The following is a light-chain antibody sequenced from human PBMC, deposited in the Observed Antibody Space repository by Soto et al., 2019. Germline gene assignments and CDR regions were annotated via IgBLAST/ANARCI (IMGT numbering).Light chain of an antibody. CDR3: QQYNSYSRT. J-gene: IGKJ1*01. CDR1: QSISTW. Sequence: DIQMTQSPSTLTASVGDRVTITCRASQSISTWLAWYQQKPGKAPKVLIYKASSLESGVPSRFSGSGSGTEFTLTNSSLHPDYFATYYCQQYNSYSRTFGQGTKVEI. V-gene: IGKV1-5*03. CDR2: KAS.